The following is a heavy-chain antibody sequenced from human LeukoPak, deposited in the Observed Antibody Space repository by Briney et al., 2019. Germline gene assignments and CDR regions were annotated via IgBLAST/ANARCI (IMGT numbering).Heavy chain of an antibody. CDR1: GFTFSSYA. CDR3: AKDRVRIAAAGTGLDY. CDR2: ISGSGGST. D-gene: IGHD6-13*01. V-gene: IGHV3-23*01. Sequence: GGSLRLSCAASGFTFSSYAMSWVRQAPGKGLEWVSAISGSGGSTYYADSVKGRFTISRDNSKNTLYLQMNSLRAEDTAVYYCAKDRVRIAAAGTGLDYWGQGTLVTVSS. J-gene: IGHJ4*02.